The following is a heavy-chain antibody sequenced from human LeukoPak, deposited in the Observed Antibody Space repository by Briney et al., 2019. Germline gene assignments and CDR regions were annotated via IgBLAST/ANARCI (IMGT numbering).Heavy chain of an antibody. CDR2: INPNSGGT. D-gene: IGHD3-10*01. CDR1: GGTFSSYA. J-gene: IGHJ6*03. V-gene: IGHV1-2*02. CDR3: ARDGYGSGSSTSYYYYYMDV. Sequence: ASVKVSCKASGGTFSSYAISWVRQAPGQGLEWMGWINPNSGGTNYAQKFQGRVTMTRDTSISTAYMELSRLRSDDTAVYYCARDGYGSGSSTSYYYYYMDVWGKGTTVTISS.